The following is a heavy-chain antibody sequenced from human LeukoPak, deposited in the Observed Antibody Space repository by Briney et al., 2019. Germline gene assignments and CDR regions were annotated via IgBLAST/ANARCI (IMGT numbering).Heavy chain of an antibody. D-gene: IGHD3/OR15-3a*01. CDR3: ARTWTNAFDI. J-gene: IGHJ3*02. CDR1: GFTFSSYA. CDR2: ISSSSSYI. V-gene: IGHV3-21*01. Sequence: PGGSLRLSCAASGFTFSSYAMNWVRQAPGKGLEWVSSISSSSSYIYYADSMKGRFTISRDNAKNSLYLQMNSLRAEDTAVYYCARTWTNAFDIWGQGTMVTVSS.